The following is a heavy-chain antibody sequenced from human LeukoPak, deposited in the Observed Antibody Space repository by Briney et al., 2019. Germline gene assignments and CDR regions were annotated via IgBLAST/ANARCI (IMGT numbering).Heavy chain of an antibody. CDR1: GFTFSSYW. D-gene: IGHD6-6*01. V-gene: IGHV3-74*01. CDR3: ARDLVEGGSSSGFDY. J-gene: IGHJ4*02. Sequence: GGSLRLSCAASGFTFSSYWMHWVRQAPGKGLVWASRINSDGSGTTYADSVKGRFTISRDNAKNTLYLQMNSLRAEDTAVYYCARDLVEGGSSSGFDYWGQGTLVTVSS. CDR2: INSDGSGT.